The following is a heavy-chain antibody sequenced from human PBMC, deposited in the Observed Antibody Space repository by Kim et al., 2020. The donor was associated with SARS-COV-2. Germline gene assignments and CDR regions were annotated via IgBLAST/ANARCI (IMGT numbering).Heavy chain of an antibody. D-gene: IGHD1-26*01. CDR2: IYYSGST. Sequence: SETLSLTCTVSGGSISSYYWSWIRQPPGKGLEWIGYIYYSGSTNYNPSLKSRVTISVDTSKNQFSLKLSSVTAADTAVYYCARDVVGATDAPDYYYYYGMDVWGQGTTVTV. V-gene: IGHV4-59*01. CDR3: ARDVVGATDAPDYYYYYGMDV. J-gene: IGHJ6*02. CDR1: GGSISSYY.